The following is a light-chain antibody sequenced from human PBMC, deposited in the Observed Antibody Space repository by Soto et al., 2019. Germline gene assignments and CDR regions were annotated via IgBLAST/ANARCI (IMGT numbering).Light chain of an antibody. V-gene: IGLV2-14*01. Sequence: QSALTQPASVSGSPGQSITISCTGTSSDVGGYNYVSWYQQHPGKAPKLMIYDVSNRPSGVSNRFSGSKSGNTASLTISGXXXXXXADXYCSSYTSSSLVVFGGGTKVTVL. CDR1: SSDVGGYNY. CDR2: DVS. CDR3: SSYTSSSLVV. J-gene: IGLJ2*01.